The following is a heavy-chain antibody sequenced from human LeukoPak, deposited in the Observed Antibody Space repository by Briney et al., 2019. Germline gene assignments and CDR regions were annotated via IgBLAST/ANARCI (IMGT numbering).Heavy chain of an antibody. Sequence: GGSLRLSCVASGITFSSYTMNWVRQAPGKGQEWVSYISRSSSTIYYADSVKGRFTISIDNAKNSLYLQMNSLRAEDTAVYYCASGEDFSSTSCLVLPDYWGQGTLVTVSS. J-gene: IGHJ4*02. CDR1: GITFSSYT. CDR2: ISRSSSTI. D-gene: IGHD2-2*01. CDR3: ASGEDFSSTSCLVLPDY. V-gene: IGHV3-48*01.